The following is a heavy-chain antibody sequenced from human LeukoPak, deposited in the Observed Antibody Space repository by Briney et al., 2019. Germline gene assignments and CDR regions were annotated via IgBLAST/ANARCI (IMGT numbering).Heavy chain of an antibody. CDR1: SDSVSSYY. Sequence: PSETLSLTCTVSSDSVSSYYWGWIRQPPGKGLEWIGFISYSGSSNYNPSLKSRVTISVDTSKNQFTLKLSSVTAADTAVYYCARETVPAAINLSYYYYMDVWGKGTTVTVSS. V-gene: IGHV4-59*02. CDR3: ARETVPAAINLSYYYYMDV. CDR2: ISYSGSS. J-gene: IGHJ6*03. D-gene: IGHD2-2*02.